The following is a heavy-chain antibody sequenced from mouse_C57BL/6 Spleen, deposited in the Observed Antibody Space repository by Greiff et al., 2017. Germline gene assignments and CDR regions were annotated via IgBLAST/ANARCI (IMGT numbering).Heavy chain of an antibody. CDR3: TTEGVSHSSGYYAMDY. V-gene: IGHV14-1*01. J-gene: IGHJ4*01. Sequence: EVQLVESGAELVRPGASVKLSCTASGFNIKDYYMHWVKQRPEQGLEWIGRIDPEDGDTEYAPKFQGKATMTADPSSNTAYLQLSSLTSEDTAVYYCTTEGVSHSSGYYAMDYGGQGTSVTVSS. CDR2: IDPEDGDT. CDR1: GFNIKDYY. D-gene: IGHD3-2*02.